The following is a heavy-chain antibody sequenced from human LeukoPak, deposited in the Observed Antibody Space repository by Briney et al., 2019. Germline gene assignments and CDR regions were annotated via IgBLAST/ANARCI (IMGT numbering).Heavy chain of an antibody. J-gene: IGHJ4*02. CDR2: IRYDGSNK. Sequence: GGSLRLSCAASGFTFSSYGMHWVRQAPGKGLEWVAFIRYDGSNKYYADSVKGRFTISRDNSKKTLYLQMNSLRPEDTAVYYCLAAAGDYWGQGTLVTVSS. V-gene: IGHV3-30*02. CDR1: GFTFSSYG. D-gene: IGHD6-13*01. CDR3: LAAAGDY.